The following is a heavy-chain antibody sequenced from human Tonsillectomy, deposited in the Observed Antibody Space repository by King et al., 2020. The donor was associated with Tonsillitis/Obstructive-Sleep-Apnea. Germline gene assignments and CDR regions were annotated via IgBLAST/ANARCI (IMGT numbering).Heavy chain of an antibody. Sequence: VQLVESGGGLVQPGRSLRLSCAASGFTFDDYAMHWVRQAPGKGLEWVSNISWNSGSIGYADSVKGRFTISRDNAKNSLFLQMNSLRPEDTAFYYCAKDEGLGEVHYYDMDVWGKGTMVTVSS. D-gene: IGHD3-16*01. CDR2: ISWNSGSI. J-gene: IGHJ6*03. CDR3: AKDEGLGEVHYYDMDV. CDR1: GFTFDDYA. V-gene: IGHV3-9*01.